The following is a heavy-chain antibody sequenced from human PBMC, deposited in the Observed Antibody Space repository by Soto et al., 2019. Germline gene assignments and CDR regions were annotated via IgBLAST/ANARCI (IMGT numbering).Heavy chain of an antibody. V-gene: IGHV3-48*03. J-gene: IGHJ6*02. Sequence: GGSLRLSCAASGFTFSSYEMNWVRQAPGKGLEWVSYISSSGSTIYYADSVKGRFTISRDNSKNTLYLQMNSLRAEDTAVYYCAKEGGGDGYCSSTSCFPYYYYYGMDVWGQGTTVTVSS. CDR3: AKEGGGDGYCSSTSCFPYYYYYGMDV. D-gene: IGHD2-2*01. CDR1: GFTFSSYE. CDR2: ISSSGSTI.